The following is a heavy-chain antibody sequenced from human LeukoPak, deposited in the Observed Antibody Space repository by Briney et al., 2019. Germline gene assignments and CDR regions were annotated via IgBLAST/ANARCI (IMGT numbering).Heavy chain of an antibody. CDR3: ARAPWGWLQSKAGGYYFDY. CDR2: IWYDGSNK. Sequence: GGSLRLSCAASGFIFSSYAMHWVRQAPGKGLEWVAVIWYDGSNKYYADSVKGRFTISRDNSKNTLYLQMNSLRAENTAVYYCARAPWGWLQSKAGGYYFDYWGQGTLVTVSS. D-gene: IGHD5-24*01. V-gene: IGHV3-33*08. CDR1: GFIFSSYA. J-gene: IGHJ4*02.